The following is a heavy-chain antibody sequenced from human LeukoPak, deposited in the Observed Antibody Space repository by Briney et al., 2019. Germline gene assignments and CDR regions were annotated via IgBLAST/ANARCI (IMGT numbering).Heavy chain of an antibody. J-gene: IGHJ5*02. Sequence: PSETLSLTCTVSGGSISSYYWSRIRQPAGKGLEWIGRIYTSGSTNYNPSLKSRVTMSVDTSKNQFSLKLSSVTAADTAVYYCARDQGDYNWINWFDPWGQGTLVTVSS. CDR3: ARDQGDYNWINWFDP. V-gene: IGHV4-4*07. CDR1: GGSISSYY. CDR2: IYTSGST. D-gene: IGHD1-20*01.